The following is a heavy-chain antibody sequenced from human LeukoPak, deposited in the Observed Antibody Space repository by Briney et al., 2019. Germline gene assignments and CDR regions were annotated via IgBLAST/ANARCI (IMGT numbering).Heavy chain of an antibody. Sequence: SETLSLTCTVSGGSISSYYWSWIRQPPGKGLEWIGYIYYSGSTNYNPSLKSRVTISVDTSKNQFSLKLSSVTAADTAVYYCARAIAGYSSSSGYYYYMDVWGKGTTVTVSS. CDR2: IYYSGST. V-gene: IGHV4-59*01. CDR3: ARAIAGYSSSSGYYYYMDV. D-gene: IGHD6-6*01. CDR1: GGSISSYY. J-gene: IGHJ6*03.